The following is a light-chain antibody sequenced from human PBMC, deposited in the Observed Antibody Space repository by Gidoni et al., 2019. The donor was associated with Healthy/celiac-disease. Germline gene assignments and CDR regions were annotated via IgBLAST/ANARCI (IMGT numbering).Light chain of an antibody. CDR2: AAS. Sequence: DIQITQSPSSLSASVGDRVTITCRASQSISSYLNWYQQKPGKAPKLLIYAASSLQSGVPSRFSGSGYGTDFTLTISSRQPEDFATYYCQQSYSTPRTFGGXTKVEIK. CDR1: QSISSY. V-gene: IGKV1-39*01. J-gene: IGKJ4*01. CDR3: QQSYSTPRT.